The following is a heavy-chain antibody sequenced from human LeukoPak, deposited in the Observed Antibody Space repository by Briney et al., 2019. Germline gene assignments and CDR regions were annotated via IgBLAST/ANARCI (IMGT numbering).Heavy chain of an antibody. CDR3: AKGREWLFSYFDF. CDR1: GFTFSNYA. V-gene: IGHV3-23*01. CDR2: INNDGRST. J-gene: IGHJ4*02. D-gene: IGHD3-10*01. Sequence: GGSLRLSCAASGFTFSNYAMSWVRQAPGKGLEWVAAINNDGRSTYYADSVKGRFTISRDNSKNTLYLQMNSLRADGSAVYFGAKGREWLFSYFDFWGQGTLVTVSS.